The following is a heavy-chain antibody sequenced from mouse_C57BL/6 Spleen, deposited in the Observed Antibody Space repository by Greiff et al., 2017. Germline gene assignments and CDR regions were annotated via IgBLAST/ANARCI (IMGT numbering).Heavy chain of an antibody. CDR2: IDPENGDT. V-gene: IGHV14-4*01. Sequence: VQLQQSGAELVRPGASVKLSCTASGFNIKDDYMHWVKQRPEQGLEWIGWIDPENGDTEYASKFQGKATITADTSSNTAYLQLSSLTSEDTAVYYCTTGYGQAWFAYWGQGTLVTVSA. CDR3: TTGYGQAWFAY. CDR1: GFNIKDDY. D-gene: IGHD1-2*01. J-gene: IGHJ3*01.